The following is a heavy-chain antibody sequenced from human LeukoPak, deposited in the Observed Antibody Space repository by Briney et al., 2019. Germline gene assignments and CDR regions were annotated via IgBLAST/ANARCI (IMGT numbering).Heavy chain of an antibody. J-gene: IGHJ5*02. CDR1: GYTFTGYY. CDR2: INPNSGNT. D-gene: IGHD6-13*01. V-gene: IGHV1-8*03. Sequence: ASVKVSCKASGYTFTGYYMHWVRQAPGQGLEWMGWINPNSGNTGYAQKFQGRVTITSNTSISTAYMELSNLTSEDTAVYYCARGQYTSTWYRGSRWFDPWGQGTLVTVSS. CDR3: ARGQYTSTWYRGSRWFDP.